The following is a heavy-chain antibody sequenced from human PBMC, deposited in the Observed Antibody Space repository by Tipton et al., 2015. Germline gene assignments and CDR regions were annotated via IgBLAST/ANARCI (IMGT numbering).Heavy chain of an antibody. D-gene: IGHD4-17*01. CDR3: TSPTTGTAPFDY. CDR2: ISGSSGTI. Sequence: GSLRLSCAASGFNFREYIMNWVRQAPGKGLEWISFISGSSGTIYYADSVKGRFTVSRDNAKNSLYLQMNSLRDEDTAVYYCTSPTTGTAPFDYWGRGTQVTVSS. V-gene: IGHV3-48*02. CDR1: GFNFREYI. J-gene: IGHJ4*02.